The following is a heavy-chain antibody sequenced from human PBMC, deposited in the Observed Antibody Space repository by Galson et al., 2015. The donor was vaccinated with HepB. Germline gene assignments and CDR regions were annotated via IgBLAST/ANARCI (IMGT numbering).Heavy chain of an antibody. Sequence: SLRLSCAASGFTFSDYYMSWIRQAPGKGLEWVSYISSSGSTIYYADSVKGRFTISRDNAKNSLYLQMNSLRAEDTAVYYCARIVLMVYAFDYWGQGTLVTVSS. CDR2: ISSSGSTI. CDR1: GFTFSDYY. D-gene: IGHD2-8*01. CDR3: ARIVLMVYAFDY. V-gene: IGHV3-11*01. J-gene: IGHJ4*02.